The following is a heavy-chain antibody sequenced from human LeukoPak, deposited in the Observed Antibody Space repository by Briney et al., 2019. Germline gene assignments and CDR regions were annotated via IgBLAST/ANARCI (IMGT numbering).Heavy chain of an antibody. Sequence: SETLSLTCTVSGGSISSYYWSWIRQPPGKGLEWIGHIYYSGSTNYNPSLKSRVTISVDSSKNQFSLKLSSVTAADTAVYYCASYGCSSTSCYSGRWFDPWGQGTLVTVSS. CDR3: ASYGCSSTSCYSGRWFDP. CDR1: GGSISSYY. CDR2: IYYSGST. V-gene: IGHV4-59*08. D-gene: IGHD2-2*01. J-gene: IGHJ5*02.